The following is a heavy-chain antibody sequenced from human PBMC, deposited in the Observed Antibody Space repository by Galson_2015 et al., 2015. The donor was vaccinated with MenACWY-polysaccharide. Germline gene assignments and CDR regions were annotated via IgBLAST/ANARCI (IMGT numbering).Heavy chain of an antibody. CDR2: IKQDGSEK. CDR1: GFTFSGYY. J-gene: IGHJ4*02. CDR3: ATSYGSGGHTSY. D-gene: IGHD3-10*01. V-gene: IGHV3-7*01. Sequence: SLRLSCAASGFTFSGYYMSWVRQAPGKGLEWVAYIKQDGSEKNYVDSVKGRFTISRDNAKSSLYLQMNSLRAEDTAVYYCATSYGSGGHTSYWGQGTLVIVSS.